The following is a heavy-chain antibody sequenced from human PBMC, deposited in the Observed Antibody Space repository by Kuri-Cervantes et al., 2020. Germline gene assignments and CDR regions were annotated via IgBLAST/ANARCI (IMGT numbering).Heavy chain of an antibody. CDR2: ISYDGSNK. J-gene: IGHJ4*02. CDR1: GFTFSSYG. Sequence: GESLKISCAASGFTFSSYGMHWVRQAPGKGLEWVPVISYDGSNKYYADSVKGRFTISRDNSKNTLYLQMNSLRTEDTALYYCAKDSRLNYDILTGYYGSNYYFDYWGQGTLVTVSS. CDR3: AKDSRLNYDILTGYYGSNYYFDY. D-gene: IGHD3-9*01. V-gene: IGHV3-30*18.